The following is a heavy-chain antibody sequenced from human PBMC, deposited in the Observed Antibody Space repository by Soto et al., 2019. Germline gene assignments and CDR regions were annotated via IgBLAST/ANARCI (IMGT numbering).Heavy chain of an antibody. V-gene: IGHV3-30*18. Sequence: PGGSLRLSCVASGFTFSSYGMHWVRQAPGKGLEWVAVISYDGNNKNYVDSVKGRFTISRDNSKNTLYLQMNSLRAEDTAVYYCAKDEIPYYYDSSGYPLDIWGQGTMVTVSS. CDR1: GFTFSSYG. CDR2: ISYDGNNK. J-gene: IGHJ3*02. CDR3: AKDEIPYYYDSSGYPLDI. D-gene: IGHD3-22*01.